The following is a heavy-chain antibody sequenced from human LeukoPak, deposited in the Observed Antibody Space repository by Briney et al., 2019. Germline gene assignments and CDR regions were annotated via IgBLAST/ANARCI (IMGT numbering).Heavy chain of an antibody. CDR3: ARDGVYVATFDY. Sequence: GGSLRLSCAASGFTFSSYSMNWVRQAPGKGLEWVANIKQDGSEKYYVDSVKGRFTISRDNAKNSLYLQMNSLRAEDTAVYYCARDGVYVATFDYWGQGTLVTVSS. J-gene: IGHJ4*02. CDR2: IKQDGSEK. CDR1: GFTFSSYS. V-gene: IGHV3-7*01. D-gene: IGHD2-8*01.